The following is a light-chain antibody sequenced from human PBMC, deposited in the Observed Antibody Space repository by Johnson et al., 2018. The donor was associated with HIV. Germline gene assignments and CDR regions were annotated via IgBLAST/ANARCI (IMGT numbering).Light chain of an antibody. V-gene: IGLV1-51*01. J-gene: IGLJ1*01. CDR3: GTLDSSLSAF. CDR2: DNN. CDR1: SSNIGNNY. Sequence: QSVLTQPHSVSAAPGQKVTISCSGSSSNIGNNYVSWYQQLPGKAPKLLIYDNNKRPSGIPDRFSGSKSGTSATLGITGLQTGDEADYYCGTLDSSLSAFFGTGTKVTVL.